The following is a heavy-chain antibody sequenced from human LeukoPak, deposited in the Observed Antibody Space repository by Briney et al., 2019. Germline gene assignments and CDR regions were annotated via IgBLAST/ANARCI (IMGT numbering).Heavy chain of an antibody. CDR1: GGSFSGYY. Sequence: SETLSLTCAVYGGSFSGYYWSWIRQPPGKGLEWTGEINHSGSTNYNPSLKSRVTISVDTSKNQFSLKLSSVTAADTAVYYCAREWGGDFDYWGQGTLVTVSS. CDR2: INHSGST. D-gene: IGHD1-26*01. CDR3: AREWGGDFDY. V-gene: IGHV4-34*01. J-gene: IGHJ4*02.